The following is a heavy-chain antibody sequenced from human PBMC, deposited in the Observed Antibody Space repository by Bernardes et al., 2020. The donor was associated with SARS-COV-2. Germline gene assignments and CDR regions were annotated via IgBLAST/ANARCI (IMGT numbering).Heavy chain of an antibody. D-gene: IGHD6-19*01. CDR2: ITGSDGTT. J-gene: IGHJ4*02. CDR1: GFTFSSYA. V-gene: IGHV3-23*01. CDR3: AKERRYNSAWYPIQFDY. Sequence: GSLRLSCAASGFTFSSYAMTWVRQAPGKGLEWVSAITGSDGTTYYADSVKGRFTISRDNSENTLYLQMNSLRAEDTAVYYCAKERRYNSAWYPIQFDYWGQGTLVTVSS.